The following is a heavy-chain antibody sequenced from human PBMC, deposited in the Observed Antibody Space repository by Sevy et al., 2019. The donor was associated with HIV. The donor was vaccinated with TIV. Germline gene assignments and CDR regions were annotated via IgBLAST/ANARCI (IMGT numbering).Heavy chain of an antibody. V-gene: IGHV3-23*01. CDR1: GFTFTSYA. CDR3: AKDRIDSIFYGSNWFDF. CDR2: ISGSGQSS. D-gene: IGHD3-3*01. Sequence: GGSLRLSCAASGFTFTSYAMYWVRQAPGKGLEWVAAISGSGQSSFYADSVKGRFTVSRDRSKNTLFLQMGSLRVEDTALYYWAKDRIDSIFYGSNWFDFWGQGTPVTVSS. J-gene: IGHJ5*01.